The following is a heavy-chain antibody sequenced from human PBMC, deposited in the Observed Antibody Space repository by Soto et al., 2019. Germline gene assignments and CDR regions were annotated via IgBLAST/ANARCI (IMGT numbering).Heavy chain of an antibody. J-gene: IGHJ4*02. Sequence: GESLKISCKGSGYNFATYWIGWVRQMPGKGLEWMGIIYPHDSDTRCSPSFQGQVTISADKSISTAYLQWSSLKASDTAIYYCARRLDNTLDFWGQGTLVTVSS. CDR3: ARRLDNTLDF. D-gene: IGHD1-20*01. V-gene: IGHV5-51*01. CDR1: GYNFATYW. CDR2: IYPHDSDT.